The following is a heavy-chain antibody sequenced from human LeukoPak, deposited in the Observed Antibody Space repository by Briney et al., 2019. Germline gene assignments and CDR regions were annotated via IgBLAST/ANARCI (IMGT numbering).Heavy chain of an antibody. CDR1: GGSISGYH. D-gene: IGHD3-10*01. J-gene: IGHJ3*02. CDR3: ARETYYGSGSYGRAFDS. Sequence: SETLSLTCTVTGGSISGYHWSWIRQPPGKGLEWIGYTYSSGDTNYNPSLKSRVTISVDTSKNQFSLKLSSVTAADTAVYYCARETYYGSGSYGRAFDSWGQGTMVTVSS. CDR2: TYSSGDT. V-gene: IGHV4-59*12.